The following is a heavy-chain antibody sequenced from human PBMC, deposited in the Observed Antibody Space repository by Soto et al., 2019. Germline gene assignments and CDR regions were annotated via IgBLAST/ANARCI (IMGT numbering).Heavy chain of an antibody. CDR1: GYIFTTNG. CDR2: INPDNGNT. D-gene: IGHD2-15*01. J-gene: IGHJ4*02. CDR3: ARGYCSGGICPIDY. V-gene: IGHV1-18*01. Sequence: QVPLVQSGAEVKKPGASVRVSCKASGYIFTTNGISWVRQAPGQGLEWMGWINPDNGNTVYAQKFQGRGTMTIDTSTSTAYMELGSLRSDDTAVYYCARGYCSGGICPIDYWGQGTLVTVSS.